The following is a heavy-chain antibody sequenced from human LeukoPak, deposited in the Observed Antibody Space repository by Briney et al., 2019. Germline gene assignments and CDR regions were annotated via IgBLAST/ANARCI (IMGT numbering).Heavy chain of an antibody. CDR3: ASDILQWLPQGGYFDY. Sequence: ASVKVSCKASGYTFTGYYIHWVRQAPGQGLEWMGWINPNSGGTNYAQKFQGRVTMTRDTSISTAYMELSRLRSDDTAVYYCASDILQWLPQGGYFDYWGQGTLVTVSS. CDR2: INPNSGGT. D-gene: IGHD6-19*01. CDR1: GYTFTGYY. J-gene: IGHJ4*02. V-gene: IGHV1-2*02.